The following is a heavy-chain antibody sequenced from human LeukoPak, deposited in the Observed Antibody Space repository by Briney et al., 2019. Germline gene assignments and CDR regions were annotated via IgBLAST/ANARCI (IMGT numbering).Heavy chain of an antibody. Sequence: SETLSLTCTVSGGSISTYYWSWIRQPPGKGLEWIGYIHYSGSTNYNPSLKSRVTMSVDTSKNQFSLTLSSVTAADTAVYYCARRVVTLASYYFYMDVWGKGTTVSVSS. CDR1: GGSISTYY. V-gene: IGHV4-59*01. CDR3: ARRVVTLASYYFYMDV. CDR2: IHYSGST. J-gene: IGHJ6*03. D-gene: IGHD3-22*01.